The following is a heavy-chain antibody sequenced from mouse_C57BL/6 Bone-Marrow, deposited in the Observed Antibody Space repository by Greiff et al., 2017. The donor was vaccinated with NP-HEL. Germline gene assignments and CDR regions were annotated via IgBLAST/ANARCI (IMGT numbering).Heavy chain of an antibody. V-gene: IGHV10-1*01. CDR2: IRSKSNNYAT. D-gene: IGHD2-3*01. CDR1: GFSFNTYA. Sequence: EVKVVESGGGLVQPKGSLKLSCAASGFSFNTYAMNWVRQAPGKGLEWVARIRSKSNNYATYYADSLKDRFNISRDDSESMLYLQMNNLKAEDTAMYYCVRQGYDGYYLDYWGQGTTLTVSS. CDR3: VRQGYDGYYLDY. J-gene: IGHJ2*01.